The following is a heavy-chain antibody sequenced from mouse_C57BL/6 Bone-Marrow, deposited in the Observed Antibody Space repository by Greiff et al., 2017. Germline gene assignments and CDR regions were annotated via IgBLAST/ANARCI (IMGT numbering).Heavy chain of an antibody. J-gene: IGHJ2*01. CDR1: GYSFTGYY. CDR2: INPSTGGT. CDR3: ARAGYGSSSFDY. Sequence: EVKLQQSGPELVKPGASVKISCKASGYSFTGYYMNWVKQSPEKSLEWIGEINPSTGGTTYNQKFKAKATLTVDKSSSTAYMQLKSLTSEDSAVYYCARAGYGSSSFDYWGQGTTLTVSS. V-gene: IGHV1-42*01. D-gene: IGHD1-1*01.